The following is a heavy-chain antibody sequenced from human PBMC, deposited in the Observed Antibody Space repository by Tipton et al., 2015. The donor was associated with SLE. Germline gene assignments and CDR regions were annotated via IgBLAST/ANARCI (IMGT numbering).Heavy chain of an antibody. CDR2: IRYDGSNK. CDR3: AKLVSTYSHFDY. V-gene: IGHV3-30*02. Sequence: GSLRLSCAASGFTFSSYGMHWVRQAPGKGLEWVAFIRYDGSNKYYADSVKGRFTISRDNSKNTLYLQMNSLRAEDTAVYYCAKLVSTYSHFDYWGQGTLVTVSS. J-gene: IGHJ4*02. CDR1: GFTFSSYG. D-gene: IGHD3-9*01.